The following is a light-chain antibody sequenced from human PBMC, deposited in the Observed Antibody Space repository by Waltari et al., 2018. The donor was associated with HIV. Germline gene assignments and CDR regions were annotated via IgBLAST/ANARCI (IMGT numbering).Light chain of an antibody. J-gene: IGKJ4*01. CDR2: KAS. Sequence: DIQMTQSPSTLSASVGDRVTITCRASQSISSWLAWYQQKPGKAPKLRIYKASSLESGVPSRFSGSGSGTEFTLTSSSLQPDDFATYYCRQHNSYPLTFGGGTKVEIK. V-gene: IGKV1-5*03. CDR1: QSISSW. CDR3: RQHNSYPLT.